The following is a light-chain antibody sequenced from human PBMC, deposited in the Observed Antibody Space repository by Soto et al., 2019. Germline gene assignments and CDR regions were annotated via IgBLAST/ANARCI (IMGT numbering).Light chain of an antibody. CDR3: QQYGSSLLT. CDR2: GAS. Sequence: EIVLTQSPATLSLSPGERATLSCRASQSISTYLAWYQQKPGQAPRLLIYGASSRATGIPDRFSGSGSGTDFTLTISRLEPEDFAVYYCQQYGSSLLTFGQGTRLEIK. CDR1: QSISTY. V-gene: IGKV3-20*01. J-gene: IGKJ5*01.